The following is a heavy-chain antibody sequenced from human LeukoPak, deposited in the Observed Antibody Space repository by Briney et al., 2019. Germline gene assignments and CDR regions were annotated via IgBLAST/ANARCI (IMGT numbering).Heavy chain of an antibody. V-gene: IGHV5-10-1*01. D-gene: IGHD3-10*01. CDR1: GYSFTSYW. CDR3: ARISMVRGEYYYYGMDV. CDR2: TDPSDSYT. J-gene: IGHJ6*04. Sequence: GESLKISCKGSGYSFTSYWTSWVRQMPGKGLEWMGRTDPSDSYTNYSPSFQGHVTISADKSISTAYLQWSSLKASDTAMYYCARISMVRGEYYYYGMDVWGKGTTVTVSS.